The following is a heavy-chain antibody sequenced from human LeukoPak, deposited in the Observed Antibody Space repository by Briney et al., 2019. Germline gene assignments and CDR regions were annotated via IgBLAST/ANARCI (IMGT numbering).Heavy chain of an antibody. CDR2: IVVGSGNT. CDR3: AADSRFYYYYYGMDV. J-gene: IGHJ6*02. Sequence: SVKVSCTASGFTFTSSAVQWVRQARGQRLEWIGWIVVGSGNTNYAQKFQERVTITRDMSTSTAYMELSSLRSEDTAVYYCAADSRFYYYYYGMDVWGQGTTVTVSS. CDR1: GFTFTSSA. V-gene: IGHV1-58*01. D-gene: IGHD3-3*01.